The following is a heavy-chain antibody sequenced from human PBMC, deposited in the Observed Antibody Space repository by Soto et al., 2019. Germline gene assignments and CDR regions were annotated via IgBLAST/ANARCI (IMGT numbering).Heavy chain of an antibody. D-gene: IGHD3-10*02. CDR3: ARNMDYYYGRGSGNGHGV. CDR1: GYTFTAYH. J-gene: IGHJ6*02. Sequence: QVQLVQSGAEVKEPGDSVRVSCEASGYTFTAYHIHWVRQAPGQGLEWMGWINPKFGDTTYAQDCQGRVSMARDMSIRTVYMELSRLTSDDTAIYYCARNMDYYYGRGSGNGHGVWGQGTTVTVFS. V-gene: IGHV1-2*02. CDR2: INPKFGDT.